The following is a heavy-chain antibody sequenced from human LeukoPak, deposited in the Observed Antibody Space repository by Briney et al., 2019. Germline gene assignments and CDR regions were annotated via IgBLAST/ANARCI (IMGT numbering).Heavy chain of an antibody. J-gene: IGHJ4*02. V-gene: IGHV3-21*04. D-gene: IGHD5-18*01. Sequence: GGSLRLSCAASGSTFSSYSMNWVRQAPGKGLEWVSSISSSSDHIAYADSVKGRFTISRDNAKNALYLQVNSLRAEDTAVYYCARGYSYGYVDYWGQGTLVTVSS. CDR1: GSTFSSYS. CDR3: ARGYSYGYVDY. CDR2: ISSSSDHI.